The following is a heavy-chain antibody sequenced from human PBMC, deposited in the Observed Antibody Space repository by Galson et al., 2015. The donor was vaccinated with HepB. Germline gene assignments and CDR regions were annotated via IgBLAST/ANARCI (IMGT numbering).Heavy chain of an antibody. CDR1: GFTFSSYA. Sequence: SLRLSCAASGFTFSSYAMSWVRQAPGKGLEWVSSISSSSSYIYYADSVKGRFTFSRDNAKNSLYLQMNSLRAEDTAVYYCARGRGSSWYFAYWGQGTLVTVSS. D-gene: IGHD6-13*01. CDR3: ARGRGSSWYFAY. CDR2: ISSSSSYI. J-gene: IGHJ4*02. V-gene: IGHV3-21*01.